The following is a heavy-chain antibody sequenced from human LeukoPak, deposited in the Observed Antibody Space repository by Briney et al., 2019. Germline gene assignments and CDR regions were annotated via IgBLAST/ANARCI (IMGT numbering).Heavy chain of an antibody. CDR1: GYTFTGYY. D-gene: IGHD3-10*01. CDR3: ARDRLLWYYGMDV. J-gene: IGHJ6*02. Sequence: ASVKVSCKASGYTFTGYYMHRVRQSLGQGLEWMGWINPNSGGTNYAQKFQGRVTMTRDTSISTAYMELSRLRSDDTAVYYCARDRLLWYYGMDVWGQGTTVTVSS. CDR2: INPNSGGT. V-gene: IGHV1-2*02.